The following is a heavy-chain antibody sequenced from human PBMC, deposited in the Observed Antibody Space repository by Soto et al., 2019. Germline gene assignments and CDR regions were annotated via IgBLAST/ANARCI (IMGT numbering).Heavy chain of an antibody. CDR2: IDPSDSYT. J-gene: IGHJ4*02. CDR3: ARQADIVATIGGYYFDY. V-gene: IGHV5-10-1*01. Sequence: GESLKISCKGSGYSFTSYWISWVRKMPGKGLEWMGRIDPSDSYTNYSPSFQGHVTISADKSISTAYLQWSSLKASDTAMYYCARQADIVATIGGYYFDYWGQGTLVTVSS. CDR1: GYSFTSYW. D-gene: IGHD5-12*01.